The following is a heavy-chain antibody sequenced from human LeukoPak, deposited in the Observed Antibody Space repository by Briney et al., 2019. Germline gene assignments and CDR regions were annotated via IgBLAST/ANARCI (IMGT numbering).Heavy chain of an antibody. Sequence: GGALQISFKGSGYSFTNYWITWVRQMPGKGLEWMGRIDPSDSYTNYSPSFQGHVTISADRSISAAYLQWSSLKASDTAMYYCARLKYYGSGSYYFAYWGQGTLVTVSS. CDR1: GYSFTNYW. CDR3: ARLKYYGSGSYYFAY. D-gene: IGHD3-10*01. V-gene: IGHV5-10-1*01. J-gene: IGHJ4*02. CDR2: IDPSDSYT.